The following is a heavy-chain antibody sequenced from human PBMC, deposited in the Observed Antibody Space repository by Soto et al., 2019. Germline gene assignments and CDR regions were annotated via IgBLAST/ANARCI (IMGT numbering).Heavy chain of an antibody. Sequence: SETLSLTCTVSGGSISSSSYYWGRIRQPPGKGLEWIGSIYYSGSTYYNPSLKSRVTISVDTSKNQFSLKLSSVTAADTAVYYCARLTQINRNDAFDIWGQGTMVTVSS. J-gene: IGHJ3*02. CDR3: ARLTQINRNDAFDI. D-gene: IGHD1-20*01. CDR2: IYYSGST. CDR1: GGSISSSSYY. V-gene: IGHV4-39*01.